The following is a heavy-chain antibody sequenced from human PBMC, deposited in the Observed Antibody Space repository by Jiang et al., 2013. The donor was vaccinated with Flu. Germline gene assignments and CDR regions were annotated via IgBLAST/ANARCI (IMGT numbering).Heavy chain of an antibody. CDR2: IYYSGST. J-gene: IGHJ4*02. Sequence: VKPSETLSLTCTVSGGSISSYYWSWIRQPPGKGLEWIGYIYYSGSTNYNPSLKSRVTISVDTSKNQFSLKLSSVTAADTAVYYCARVNYYDSSGYYENDYWGQGTLVTVSS. CDR1: GGSISSYY. V-gene: IGHV4-59*01. CDR3: ARVNYYDSSGYYENDY. D-gene: IGHD3-22*01.